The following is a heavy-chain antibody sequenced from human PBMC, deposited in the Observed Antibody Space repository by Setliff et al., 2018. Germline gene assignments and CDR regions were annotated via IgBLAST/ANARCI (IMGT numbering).Heavy chain of an antibody. CDR1: GFTFSNAW. V-gene: IGHV3-7*01. CDR3: VRDDADNYDAFDN. Sequence: GGSLRLSCAASGFTFSNAWMNWVRQAPGKGLEWVADIKQDGSTKYYLDSVKGRFTISRDNAKRSLYLQMNGLRADDTGVYYCVRDDADNYDAFDNWGQGTLVTVSS. CDR2: IKQDGSTK. D-gene: IGHD3-22*01. J-gene: IGHJ3*02.